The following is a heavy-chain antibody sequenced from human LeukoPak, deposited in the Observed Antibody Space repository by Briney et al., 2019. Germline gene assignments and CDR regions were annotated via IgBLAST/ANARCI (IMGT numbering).Heavy chain of an antibody. CDR3: ARHYDSSGYWYYFGY. V-gene: IGHV4-59*08. Sequence: SETLSLTCTVSGGSISSYYWSWIRQPPGKGLEWIGYIYYSGSTNYNPSLKSRVTISVDTSKNQFSLKLSSVTAADTAVYYCARHYDSSGYWYYFGYWGQGTLVTVSS. J-gene: IGHJ4*02. CDR1: GGSISSYY. CDR2: IYYSGST. D-gene: IGHD3-22*01.